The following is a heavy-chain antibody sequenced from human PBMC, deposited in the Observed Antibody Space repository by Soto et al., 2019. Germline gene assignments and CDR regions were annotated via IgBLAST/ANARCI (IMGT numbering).Heavy chain of an antibody. CDR1: GYSFTSCW. V-gene: IGHV5-10-1*01. J-gene: IGHJ3*02. CDR3: ARPTYYDSSGYYYHDAFDI. D-gene: IGHD3-22*01. Sequence: PGESLKISCKGSGYSFTSCWISWVRQMPGKGLEWMGRIDPSDSYTNYSPSFQGHVTISADKSISTAYLQWSSLKASDTAMYYCARPTYYDSSGYYYHDAFDIWGQGTMVTVSS. CDR2: IDPSDSYT.